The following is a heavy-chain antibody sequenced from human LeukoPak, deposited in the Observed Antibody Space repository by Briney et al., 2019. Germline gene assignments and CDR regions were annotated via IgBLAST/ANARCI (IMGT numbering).Heavy chain of an antibody. D-gene: IGHD2-2*03. CDR1: GFTFSSYA. CDR2: ISYDENQQ. Sequence: GGSLRLSCAASGFTFSSYAMHWVRQAPGKGLEWIAVISYDENQQYYADSVKGRFTVSRDNSVDTLYLQMNRLRPDDTAVYYCGRDYTPMDPFVDYWGQGTLVTVSS. V-gene: IGHV3-30*04. J-gene: IGHJ4*02. CDR3: GRDYTPMDPFVDY.